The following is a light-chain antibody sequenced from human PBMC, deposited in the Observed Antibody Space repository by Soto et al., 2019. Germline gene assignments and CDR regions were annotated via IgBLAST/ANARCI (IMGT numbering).Light chain of an antibody. V-gene: IGKV3-20*01. J-gene: IGKJ3*01. CDR2: AAS. CDR1: QSVSSSY. Sequence: EIVLTQSPGTLSLSPGERATLSCRASQSVSSSYLAWYQQKSGQAPRLLIYAASTRATDIPDRFSGSGSGTDFTLTSFRLEPEDFAVYYFQQYSSSPFTFGLGTKVHIE. CDR3: QQYSSSPFT.